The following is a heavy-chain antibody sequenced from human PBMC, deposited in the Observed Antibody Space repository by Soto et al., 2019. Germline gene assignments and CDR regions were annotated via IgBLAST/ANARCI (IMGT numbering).Heavy chain of an antibody. CDR2: IYYSGST. CDR1: GGSISSSRYH. CDR3: ARHSVELRGYYDSGGYWFFDY. Sequence: SETLSLTCTTSGGSISSSRYHWGWIHQPPGKGLKWIGSIYYSGSTYFYTFLYILLTISVDTSNNQFSLKLSSVTAADTSLYYCARHSVELRGYYDSGGYWFFDYWGGGTLVTVSS. J-gene: IGHJ4*02. D-gene: IGHD3-22*01. V-gene: IGHV4-39*01.